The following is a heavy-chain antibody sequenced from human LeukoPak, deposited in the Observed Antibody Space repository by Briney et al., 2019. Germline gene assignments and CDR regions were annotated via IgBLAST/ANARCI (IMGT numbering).Heavy chain of an antibody. D-gene: IGHD2-2*02. CDR3: TRESLYCSSSSCYSPYGLGV. J-gene: IGHJ6*02. CDR2: IRDTGGST. V-gene: IGHV3-23*01. CDR1: GFTFRSYA. Sequence: GGSLRLSCADSGFTFRSYAMSWVRYAPGKGLEWVSGIRDTGGSTYYADSAKGRFTISRDNPKNTLFLQMNNLRDDDTAIYYCTRESLYCSSSSCYSPYGLGVWGQGTTVTVSS.